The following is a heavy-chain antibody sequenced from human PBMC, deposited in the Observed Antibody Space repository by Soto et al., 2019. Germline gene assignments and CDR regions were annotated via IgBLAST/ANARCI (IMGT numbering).Heavy chain of an antibody. Sequence: EASVKVSCKASGYTFTSYGISWVRQAPGQGLEWMGWISAYNGNTNYAQKLQGRVTMTTDTSTSTAYMELRSLRSDDTAVYYCARDGEYSYGYLRAMDYWGQGTLVTVSS. J-gene: IGHJ4*02. D-gene: IGHD5-18*01. CDR3: ARDGEYSYGYLRAMDY. CDR1: GYTFTSYG. V-gene: IGHV1-18*01. CDR2: ISAYNGNT.